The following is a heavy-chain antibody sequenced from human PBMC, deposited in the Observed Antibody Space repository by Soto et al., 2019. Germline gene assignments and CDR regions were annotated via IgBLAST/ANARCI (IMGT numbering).Heavy chain of an antibody. CDR2: IRSKANSYAT. D-gene: IGHD3-3*01. CDR1: GFTFSGSA. CDR3: TRHDFWSERYMDV. V-gene: IGHV3-73*01. Sequence: GFPRLCCAASGFTFSGSAMHWVRQASGKGLEWVGRIRSKANSYATAYAASVKGRFTISRDDSKNTAYLQMNSLKTEDTAVYYCTRHDFWSERYMDVWGKGTTVTVSS. J-gene: IGHJ6*03.